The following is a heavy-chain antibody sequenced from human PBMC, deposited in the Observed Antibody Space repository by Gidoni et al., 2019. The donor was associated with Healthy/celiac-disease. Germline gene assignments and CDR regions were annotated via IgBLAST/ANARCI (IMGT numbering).Heavy chain of an antibody. CDR3: AKTPERGSSWAIFDY. CDR2: ISGSCGST. D-gene: IGHD6-13*01. V-gene: IGHV3-23*01. J-gene: IGHJ4*02. CDR1: GFNFRSDA. Sequence: EVQLLESGGGLVQPGGSLRLSCAARGFNFRSDAMSWVRQAPVKGRGWVSSISGSCGSTYYADSAKGRFTISRDNSKNTLYLQMNSLRAEDTAVYYCAKTPERGSSWAIFDYWGQGTLVTVSS.